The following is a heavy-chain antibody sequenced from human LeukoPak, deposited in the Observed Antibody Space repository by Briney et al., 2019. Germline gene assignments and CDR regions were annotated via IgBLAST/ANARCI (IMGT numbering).Heavy chain of an antibody. CDR3: ARCRFGESMSCDY. Sequence: ASVKVSCKASGYTFTSYDINWVRQATGQGLEWMGWMNPNSGSTGYAQKFQGRVTMTRNTSITTAYMELSSLRSEDTAVYYCARCRFGESMSCDYWGQGTLVTVSS. V-gene: IGHV1-8*01. CDR2: MNPNSGST. D-gene: IGHD3-10*01. J-gene: IGHJ4*02. CDR1: GYTFTSYD.